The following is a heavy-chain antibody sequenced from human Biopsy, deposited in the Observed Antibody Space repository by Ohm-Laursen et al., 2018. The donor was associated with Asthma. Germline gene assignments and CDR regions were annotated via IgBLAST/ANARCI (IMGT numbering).Heavy chain of an antibody. Sequence: SDTLSLTCTVSGGSITSSSYYWGWIRQPPGKGMEWIGSMYHSGSPYYHPSLKSRATISVVTSKNLLSLKMNSVTAADTAVYFCVRHQYSSSWSTFDYWGQGALVTVSS. D-gene: IGHD3-22*01. CDR3: VRHQYSSSWSTFDY. J-gene: IGHJ4*02. CDR2: MYHSGSP. V-gene: IGHV4-39*01. CDR1: GGSITSSSYY.